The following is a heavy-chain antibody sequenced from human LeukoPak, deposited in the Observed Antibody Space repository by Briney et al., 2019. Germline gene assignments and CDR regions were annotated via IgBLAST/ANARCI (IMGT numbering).Heavy chain of an antibody. J-gene: IGHJ3*02. D-gene: IGHD4-17*01. CDR1: GGSFSGYY. CDR2: INHSGST. V-gene: IGHV4-34*01. CDR3: ARAGDTVTDAFDI. Sequence: PSETLSLTCAVYGGSFSGYYWSWIRQPPGKGLEWIGEINHSGSTNYNPSLKSRVTISVDTSKNQFSLKLSSVTAADTAVYYCARAGDTVTDAFDIWGQGTMVTVSS.